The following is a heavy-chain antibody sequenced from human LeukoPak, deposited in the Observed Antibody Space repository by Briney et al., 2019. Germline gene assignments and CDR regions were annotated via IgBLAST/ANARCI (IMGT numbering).Heavy chain of an antibody. CDR1: GFTFSNFW. CDR2: IRQDGSQK. Sequence: GGSLRLSCAASGFTFSNFWMSWVRQAPGKGLEWVATIRQDGSQKYNVDSVKGRFTISRDNAKNSLYLQMNSLRGEDTAVYYCARESEHSVSQVDFDLWGQGTMVTVSS. J-gene: IGHJ3*01. D-gene: IGHD2-15*01. V-gene: IGHV3-7*01. CDR3: ARESEHSVSQVDFDL.